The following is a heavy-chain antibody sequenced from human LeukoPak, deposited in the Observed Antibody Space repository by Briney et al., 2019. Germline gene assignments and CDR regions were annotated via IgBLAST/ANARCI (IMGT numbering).Heavy chain of an antibody. CDR2: ISDDRINT. V-gene: IGHV3-74*01. J-gene: IGHJ4*02. CDR1: GFSFSSYW. D-gene: IGHD3-10*01. CDR3: ARDHYYSGSGSYYN. Sequence: QPGGSLRLSCVASGFSFSSYWMHWVRQAPGKGLVWVSRISDDRINTNYADSVKGRFTISRDNAKNTLYLQMNGLRAEDTAVYYCARDHYYSGSGSYYNWGQGTLVTVSS.